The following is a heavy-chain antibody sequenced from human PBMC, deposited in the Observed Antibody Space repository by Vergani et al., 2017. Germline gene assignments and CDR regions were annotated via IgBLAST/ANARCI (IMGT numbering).Heavy chain of an antibody. CDR3: AKDRDLRFLEWLPYFDY. D-gene: IGHD3-3*01. CDR1: GFTFSSYA. J-gene: IGHJ4*02. Sequence: EVQLLESGGGLVQPGGSLRLSCAASGFTFSSYAMSWVRQAPGKGLEWVSAIIGSGGSTYYADSVKGRLTISRDNSKNTLYLQMNSLRAEDTAVYYCAKDRDLRFLEWLPYFDYWGQGTLVTVSS. CDR2: IIGSGGST. V-gene: IGHV3-23*01.